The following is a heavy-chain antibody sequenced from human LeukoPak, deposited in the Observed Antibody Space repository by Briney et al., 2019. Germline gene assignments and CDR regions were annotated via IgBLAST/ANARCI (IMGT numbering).Heavy chain of an antibody. D-gene: IGHD6-19*01. CDR2: ISSSGSTI. Sequence: QPGGSLRLSCAASGFTFSSYEMNWVRQAPGKGLEWVSYISSSGSTIYYADSVKGRFTISRDNAKNSLYLQMNSLRAEDTALYYCAKDIDSSGWYYFDYWGQGTLVTVSS. CDR1: GFTFSSYE. V-gene: IGHV3-48*03. CDR3: AKDIDSSGWYYFDY. J-gene: IGHJ4*02.